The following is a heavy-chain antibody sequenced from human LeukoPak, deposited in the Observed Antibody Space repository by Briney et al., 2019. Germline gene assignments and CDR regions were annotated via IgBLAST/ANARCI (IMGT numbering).Heavy chain of an antibody. Sequence: GGSLRLSCAASGFTFSSYEMNWVRQAPGKGLEWVSYISSSGSTIYYADSVKGRFTTSRDNAKNSLYLQMNSLRAEDTAVYYCARHSGGLRFDWLRNGGAFDIWGQGTMVTVSS. CDR2: ISSSGSTI. CDR1: GFTFSSYE. V-gene: IGHV3-48*03. D-gene: IGHD3-9*01. CDR3: ARHSGGLRFDWLRNGGAFDI. J-gene: IGHJ3*02.